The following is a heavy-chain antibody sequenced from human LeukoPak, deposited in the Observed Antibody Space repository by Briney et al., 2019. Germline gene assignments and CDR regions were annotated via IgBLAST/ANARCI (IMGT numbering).Heavy chain of an antibody. CDR2: IYSSGST. V-gene: IGHV4-59*11. J-gene: IGHJ6*04. CDR3: ARSPRFSMVRGAFEMDV. CDR1: GIPINRHY. Sequence: NLSETLYIPFTSPGIPINRHYWNWIPQPPGKGLEWIGYIYSSGSTNYHPSLRSRVTISVDTSKNQFSLKLSSVTAADTAVYYCARSPRFSMVRGAFEMDVWGKGTTVTISS. D-gene: IGHD3-10*01.